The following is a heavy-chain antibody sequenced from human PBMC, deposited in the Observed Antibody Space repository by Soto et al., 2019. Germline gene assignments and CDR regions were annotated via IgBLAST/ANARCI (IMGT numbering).Heavy chain of an antibody. J-gene: IGHJ4*02. D-gene: IGHD6-19*01. CDR3: ARGSSGWPPRLAY. CDR2: IYYSGST. V-gene: IGHV4-59*01. Sequence: QVQLQESGPGLVKPSETLSLNCTVSGGPISSYYWSWIRQSPGKGLEWIGYIYYSGSTNYNPSLTSRVTXSXEXXKDLFSLELSSVTAADTAVYYCARGSSGWPPRLAYWGQGTLVTVSS. CDR1: GGPISSYY.